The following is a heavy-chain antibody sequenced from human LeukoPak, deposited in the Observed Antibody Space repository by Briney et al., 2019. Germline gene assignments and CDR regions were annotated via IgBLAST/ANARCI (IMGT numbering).Heavy chain of an antibody. V-gene: IGHV3-23*01. CDR3: AKDGAWLRFDD. Sequence: GGSLRLSCAASGFTFSSYAMSWVRQAPGKGLEWVSAISYNGAITYYADSVKGRFTISRDNSKNTVYLQMNNVRAEDTAVYYCAKDGAWLRFDDWGQGTLVTVSS. D-gene: IGHD5-12*01. J-gene: IGHJ4*02. CDR1: GFTFSSYA. CDR2: ISYNGAIT.